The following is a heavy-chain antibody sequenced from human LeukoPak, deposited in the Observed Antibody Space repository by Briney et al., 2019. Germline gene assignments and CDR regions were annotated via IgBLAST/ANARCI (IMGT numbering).Heavy chain of an antibody. CDR3: ARGAKKRMATIRSYYFDY. J-gene: IGHJ4*02. V-gene: IGHV4-34*01. Sequence: ETLSLTCTVSGGSISSYYWSWIRQPQGKGLEWIGEINHSGSTNYNPSLKSRVTISVDTSKNQFSLKLSSVTAADTAVYYCARGAKKRMATIRSYYFDYWGQGTLVTVSS. D-gene: IGHD5-24*01. CDR2: INHSGST. CDR1: GGSISSYY.